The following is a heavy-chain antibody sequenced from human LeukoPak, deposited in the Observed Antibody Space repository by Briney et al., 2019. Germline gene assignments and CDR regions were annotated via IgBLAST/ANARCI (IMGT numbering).Heavy chain of an antibody. CDR1: GGSISSSSYY. Sequence: SETLSLTCTVSGGSISSSSYYWGWIRQPPGKGLEWIGSIYYSGSTYYNPSLKGRATISVDTSKNQFSLKLSSVTAADTAVYYCARPGYSSSWYEAFDIWGQGTMVTVSS. J-gene: IGHJ3*02. D-gene: IGHD6-13*01. CDR3: ARPGYSSSWYEAFDI. CDR2: IYYSGST. V-gene: IGHV4-39*01.